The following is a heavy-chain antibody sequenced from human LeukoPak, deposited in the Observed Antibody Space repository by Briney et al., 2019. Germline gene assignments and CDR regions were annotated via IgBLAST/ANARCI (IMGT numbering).Heavy chain of an antibody. CDR1: GGSISSSSYY. D-gene: IGHD6-19*01. Sequence: PSETLSLTCTVSGGSISSSSYYWGWIRQPPGKGLEWIGSIYYSGSTYYNPSLKSRVTISVDTSKNQFSLKLSSVTAADTAVYYCAREVDDSGWYVRGWPRYNWFDPWGQGTLVTVSS. CDR3: AREVDDSGWYVRGWPRYNWFDP. V-gene: IGHV4-39*07. CDR2: IYYSGST. J-gene: IGHJ5*02.